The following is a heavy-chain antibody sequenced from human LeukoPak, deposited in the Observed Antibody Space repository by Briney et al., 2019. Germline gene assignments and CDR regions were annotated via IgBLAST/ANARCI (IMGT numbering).Heavy chain of an antibody. CDR1: GFTFSSYA. V-gene: IGHV3-23*01. J-gene: IGHJ4*02. CDR3: AKDQYYDILTGYEGNFFDY. Sequence: GGSLRLSCAASGFTFSSYAMGWVRQAPGKGLEWVSAISGSGGSTYYADSVKGRFTISRDNSKNTLYLQMNSLRAEDTAVYYCAKDQYYDILTGYEGNFFDYWGQGTLVTVSS. CDR2: ISGSGGST. D-gene: IGHD3-9*01.